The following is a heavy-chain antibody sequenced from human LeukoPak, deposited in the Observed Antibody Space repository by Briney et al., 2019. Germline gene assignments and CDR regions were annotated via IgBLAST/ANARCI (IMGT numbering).Heavy chain of an antibody. D-gene: IGHD3-22*01. CDR3: AIPTYYYDSSGYSFDY. J-gene: IGHJ4*02. CDR1: GYTFTSYG. Sequence: ALVKVSCKASGYTFTSYGISWVRQAPGQGLEWMGWISAYNGNTNYAQKLQGRVTMTTDTSTSTAYMELSSLRSEDTAVYYCAIPTYYYDSSGYSFDYWGQGTLVTVSS. CDR2: ISAYNGNT. V-gene: IGHV1-18*01.